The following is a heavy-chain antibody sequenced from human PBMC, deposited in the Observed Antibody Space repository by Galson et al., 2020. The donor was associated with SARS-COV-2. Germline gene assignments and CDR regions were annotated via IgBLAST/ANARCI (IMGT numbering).Heavy chain of an antibody. Sequence: GESLKISCAASGFTFRNYAMTWVRQAPGKGLAWVSSISGSGGSPYSAGSVAGRFTISRDNTKDTLYLQMNRLGAEDTAIYYCAKDHDFHDSGSGVFFFDSWGQGTLVTVSS. CDR1: GFTFRNYA. V-gene: IGHV3-23*01. J-gene: IGHJ4*02. D-gene: IGHD6-19*01. CDR2: ISGSGGSP. CDR3: AKDHDFHDSGSGVFFFDS.